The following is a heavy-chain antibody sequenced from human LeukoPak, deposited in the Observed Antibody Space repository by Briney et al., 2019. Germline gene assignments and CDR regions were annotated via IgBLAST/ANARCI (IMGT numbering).Heavy chain of an antibody. J-gene: IGHJ4*02. CDR2: INHNGTA. CDR3: ATGSSHGGKYRCFFDY. D-gene: IGHD3-16*02. V-gene: IGHV4-34*01. CDR1: GDTFSGFY. Sequence: AETLSLTCAAYGDTFSGFYWSWVRRPPGKGLEWMAEINHNGTANYCPDLKRRVIISTDTYNNSSSVRLMSVPASDTAVYYYATGSSHGGKYRCFFDYWGQGTLVAVSS.